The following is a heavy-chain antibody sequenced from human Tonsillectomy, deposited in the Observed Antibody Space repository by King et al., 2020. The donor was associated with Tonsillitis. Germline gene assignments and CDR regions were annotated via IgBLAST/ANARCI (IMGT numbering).Heavy chain of an antibody. CDR1: GFTFNKFA. J-gene: IGHJ4*02. V-gene: IGHV3-23*04. D-gene: IGHD3/OR15-3a*01. CDR2: IDTSGTKP. CDR3: VHMGGGFFHWFMGG. Sequence: VQLVESGGGLVQPGGSLRLSCVASGFTFNKFAMAWVRRAPGKRLEWISSIDTSGTKPMYADSVEGRLTISRDNSKNTLFLQMNNLRVDDTAIYYCVHMGGGFFHWFMGGWGQGALVTVTA.